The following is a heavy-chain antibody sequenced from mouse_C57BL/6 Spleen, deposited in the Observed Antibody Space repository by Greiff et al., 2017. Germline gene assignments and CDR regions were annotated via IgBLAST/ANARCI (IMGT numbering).Heavy chain of an antibody. CDR2: IYPRSGNT. D-gene: IGHD2-4*01. V-gene: IGHV1-81*01. J-gene: IGHJ4*01. CDR1: GYTFTSYG. CDR3: ARSGDYDVRAYYAMDY. Sequence: QVQLQQSGAELARPGASVKLSCKASGYTFTSYGISWVKQRTGQGLEWIGEIYPRSGNTYYNEKFKGKATLTADKSSSTAYMELRSLTSEDSAVYFCARSGDYDVRAYYAMDYWGQGTSVTVSS.